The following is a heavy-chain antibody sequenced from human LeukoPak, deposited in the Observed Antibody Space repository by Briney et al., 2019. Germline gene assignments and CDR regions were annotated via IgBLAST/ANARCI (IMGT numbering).Heavy chain of an antibody. V-gene: IGHV3-11*01. CDR3: ARDYFGLAYCGGDCYSGGYFQH. CDR1: GFTFSDHF. J-gene: IGHJ1*01. Sequence: GGSLRLSCAASGFTFSDHFMDWVRQAPGKGLEWVSSISRSGSTKYYADSVKGRFTISRDNAKNSLFLQMNSLRAEDTALYYCARDYFGLAYCGGDCYSGGYFQHWGQGTLVTVSS. CDR2: ISRSGSTK. D-gene: IGHD2-21*02.